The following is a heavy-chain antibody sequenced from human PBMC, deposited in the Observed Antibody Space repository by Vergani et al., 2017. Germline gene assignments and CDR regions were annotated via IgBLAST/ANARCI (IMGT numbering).Heavy chain of an antibody. CDR2: IYYSGST. J-gene: IGHJ4*02. CDR1: GGSISSSSYY. V-gene: IGHV4-39*01. Sequence: QLQLQESGPGLVKPSETLSLTCTVSGGSISSSSYYWGWIRQPPGKGLEWIGSIYYSGSTYYNPSLKSRVTISVDTSKNQFSLKLSSVTAADTAVYYCAKSGGSWYLDYWGQGTLVTVSS. CDR3: AKSGGSWYLDY. D-gene: IGHD6-13*01.